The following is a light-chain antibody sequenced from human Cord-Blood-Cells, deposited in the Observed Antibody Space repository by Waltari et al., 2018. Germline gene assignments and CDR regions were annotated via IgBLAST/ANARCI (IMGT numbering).Light chain of an antibody. CDR1: QSISSY. Sequence: DIQMTQSPSSLSASVGDRVTITCRASQSISSYLNWYQQKPGKAPKLLIYAASSLQSGVPSRFSGSGSGTDFTLTISSLQPEDVATDYCKQSYSTPLTFGGGTKVEIK. J-gene: IGKJ4*01. CDR2: AAS. CDR3: KQSYSTPLT. V-gene: IGKV1-39*01.